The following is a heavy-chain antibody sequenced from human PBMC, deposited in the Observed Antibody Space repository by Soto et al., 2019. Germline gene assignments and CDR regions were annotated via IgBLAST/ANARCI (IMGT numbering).Heavy chain of an antibody. CDR3: AKGQGWSYYYAS. Sequence: EVQLLESGGGLVQPGGSLRLSCAASGFTFSSYAMSWVRLAPGKGLEWFSTIGGSGGTYYPDSVKGRFTISRDNSKNMLYRHLNSLRAEDTAMYYSAKGQGWSYYYASWCQGTLVSVSS. D-gene: IGHD2-15*01. V-gene: IGHV3-23*01. J-gene: IGHJ4*02. CDR1: GFTFSSYA. CDR2: IGGSGGT.